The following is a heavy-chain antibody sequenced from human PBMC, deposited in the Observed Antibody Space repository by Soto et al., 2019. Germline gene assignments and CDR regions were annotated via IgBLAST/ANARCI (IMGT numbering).Heavy chain of an antibody. CDR1: GFTFSDYS. D-gene: IGHD5-12*01. CDR3: ATDKVQELATITGGTDY. J-gene: IGHJ4*02. Sequence: GGSLRLSCAASGFTFSDYSMNWVRQAPGKGLEWVSSISSSSSYIYYADSVKGRFTISRDNAKNSLYLQMNSLRAEDTAVYYCATDKVQELATITGGTDYWGQGTLVTVSS. V-gene: IGHV3-21*01. CDR2: ISSSSSYI.